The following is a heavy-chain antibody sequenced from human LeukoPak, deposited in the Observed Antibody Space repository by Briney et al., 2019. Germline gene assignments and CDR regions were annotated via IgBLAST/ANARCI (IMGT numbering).Heavy chain of an antibody. J-gene: IGHJ4*02. CDR2: INPSGGST. Sequence: VASVKVSCKASGYTFTSYYMHWVRQAPGQGLEWMGIINPSGGSTSYAQKFQGRVTMTRDMSTSTVYMELSSLRSEDTAVYYCARDQSAKEQLVNSLDYWGQGTLATVSS. CDR1: GYTFTSYY. CDR3: ARDQSAKEQLVNSLDY. V-gene: IGHV1-46*01. D-gene: IGHD6-13*01.